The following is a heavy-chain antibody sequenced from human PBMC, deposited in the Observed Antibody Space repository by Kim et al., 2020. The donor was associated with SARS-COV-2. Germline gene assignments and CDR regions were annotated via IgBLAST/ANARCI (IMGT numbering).Heavy chain of an antibody. CDR3: ARDSAGPVSVAGPFFGFDY. CDR2: IYTSGST. D-gene: IGHD6-19*01. J-gene: IGHJ4*02. V-gene: IGHV4-4*07. Sequence: SETLSLTCTVSGGSISSYYWRWIRQPAGKGLEWIGRIYTSGSTNYNPSLKSRVTMSVDTSKNQFSLKLSSVTAADTAVYYCARDSAGPVSVAGPFFGFDYWGQGTLVTVSS. CDR1: GGSISSYY.